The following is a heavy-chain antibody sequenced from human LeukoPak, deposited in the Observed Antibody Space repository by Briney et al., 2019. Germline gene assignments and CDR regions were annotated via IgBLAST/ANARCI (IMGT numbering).Heavy chain of an antibody. D-gene: IGHD2-8*01. V-gene: IGHV3-48*03. J-gene: IGHJ4*02. CDR1: GFTFSSYE. CDR3: AREGVYGYFDF. CDR2: ISSSGSTI. Sequence: GGSLRLSCAASGFTFSSYEMNWVRQAPGKGLEWVSYISSSGSTIYYADSVKGRFTISRDNAKNSLYLQMNSLRAEDTAVYYCAREGVYGYFDFWGQGTLVTVSS.